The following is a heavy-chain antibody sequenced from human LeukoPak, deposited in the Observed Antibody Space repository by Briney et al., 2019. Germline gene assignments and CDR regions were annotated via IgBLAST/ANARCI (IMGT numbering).Heavy chain of an antibody. J-gene: IGHJ4*02. D-gene: IGHD6-13*01. CDR1: GDSVSSNSAA. V-gene: IGHV6-1*01. Sequence: SQTLSLTGAISGDSVSSNSAAWNWIRQSPSRGLEWLGRTYYRSKWYNGYAISVRSRLPINPDTSKNHFSLQLNSVTPEDTAVYYCARGWEPYSTSLDSWGPGTLVTVPS. CDR3: ARGWEPYSTSLDS. CDR2: TYYRSKWYN.